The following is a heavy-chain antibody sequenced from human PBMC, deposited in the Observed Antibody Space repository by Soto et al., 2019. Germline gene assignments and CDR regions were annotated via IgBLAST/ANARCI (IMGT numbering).Heavy chain of an antibody. CDR1: VYTFTGYY. Sequence: GSVKVSFQSSVYTFTGYYLHLVRQAPGHGLEWMGWINPDSGGTNSAQKFQGRVTMTRDTPISTAYMELGRLKSDDTAVYYCARGDTAVVPSHFDYWGQGTMVTVSS. V-gene: IGHV1-2*02. J-gene: IGHJ4*02. D-gene: IGHD5-18*01. CDR3: ARGDTAVVPSHFDY. CDR2: INPDSGGT.